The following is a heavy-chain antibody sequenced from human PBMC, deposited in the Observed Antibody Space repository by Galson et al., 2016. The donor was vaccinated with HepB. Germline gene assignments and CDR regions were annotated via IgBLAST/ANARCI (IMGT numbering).Heavy chain of an antibody. CDR1: GITFNTYS. D-gene: IGHD2-21*01. CDR2: ISRSSGTI. V-gene: IGHV3-48*01. Sequence: SLRLSCAASGITFNTYSMNWVRQAPGKGLEWVAHISRSSGTIYYADSVKGRFTISRDNAKNSLYLQMNSLRAEDTAVYYCARDIRDDAFDIWGQGTMVTVSS. CDR3: ARDIRDDAFDI. J-gene: IGHJ3*02.